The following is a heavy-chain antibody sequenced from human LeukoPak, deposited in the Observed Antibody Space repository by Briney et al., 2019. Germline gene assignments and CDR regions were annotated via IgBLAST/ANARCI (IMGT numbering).Heavy chain of an antibody. CDR2: MNPNSGNT. CDR1: GYTFTSYD. CDR3: ARARRYCSGGSCYSCFGY. J-gene: IGHJ4*02. D-gene: IGHD2-15*01. Sequence: ASVKVSCKASGYTFTSYDSNWVRQATGQGLEWMGWMNPNSGNTGYAQKFQGRVTMTRNTSISTAYMELSSLRSEDTAVYYCARARRYCSGGSCYSCFGYWGQGTLVTVSS. V-gene: IGHV1-8*01.